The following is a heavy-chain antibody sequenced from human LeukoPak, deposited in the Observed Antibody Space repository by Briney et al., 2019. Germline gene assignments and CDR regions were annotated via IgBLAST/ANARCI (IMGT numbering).Heavy chain of an antibody. CDR2: ISAYNGNT. Sequence: ASVKVSCKASGYTFTSYGISWVRQAPGQGREWMGWISAYNGNTNYAQKLQGRVTMTTDTSASTAYMELRSLRSDDTAVYYCARDNGSGRTFDYWGQGTLVTVSS. V-gene: IGHV1-18*01. J-gene: IGHJ4*02. D-gene: IGHD3-10*01. CDR1: GYTFTSYG. CDR3: ARDNGSGRTFDY.